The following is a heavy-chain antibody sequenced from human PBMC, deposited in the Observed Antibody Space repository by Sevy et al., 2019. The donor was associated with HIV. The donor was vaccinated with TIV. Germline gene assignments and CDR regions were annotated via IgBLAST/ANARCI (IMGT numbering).Heavy chain of an antibody. Sequence: GGSLRLSCAASGFTFSKYGMHWVRQAPGKGLEWVALIWYDGSNKYYADSVKGRFTISRDNSKNTLYLQMNSLRAEDTAVYYCARSPGGFGELPFDYWGQGTLVTFSS. CDR1: GFTFSKYG. V-gene: IGHV3-33*01. CDR3: ARSPGGFGELPFDY. D-gene: IGHD3-10*01. J-gene: IGHJ4*02. CDR2: IWYDGSNK.